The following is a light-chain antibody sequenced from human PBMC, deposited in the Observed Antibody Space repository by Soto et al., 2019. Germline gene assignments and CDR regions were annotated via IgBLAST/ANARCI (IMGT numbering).Light chain of an antibody. V-gene: IGKV3-11*01. CDR2: DAS. CDR3: QQYGNSPIT. Sequence: EIVLTQSPATLSLYPGERATLSCRASQSVWTYLAWYQQKRGQAPRLLMYDASNRASGVPARFSGSGSGTDFTLTISRLEPEDFAVYYCQQYGNSPITFGQGTRLEIK. J-gene: IGKJ5*01. CDR1: QSVWTY.